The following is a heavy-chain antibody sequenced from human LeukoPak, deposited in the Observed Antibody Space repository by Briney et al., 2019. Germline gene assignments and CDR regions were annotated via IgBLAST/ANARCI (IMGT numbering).Heavy chain of an antibody. CDR1: GYTFTGYY. J-gene: IGHJ6*03. CDR3: ARKRGYSGYDHTPHYYYYYMDV. CDR2: IIPIFGTA. D-gene: IGHD5-12*01. V-gene: IGHV1-69*06. Sequence: ASVKVSCKASGYTFTGYYIHWVRQAPGQGLEWMGGIIPIFGTANYAQKFQGRVTITADKSTSTAYMELSSLRSEDTAVYYCARKRGYSGYDHTPHYYYYYMDVWGKGTTVTVSS.